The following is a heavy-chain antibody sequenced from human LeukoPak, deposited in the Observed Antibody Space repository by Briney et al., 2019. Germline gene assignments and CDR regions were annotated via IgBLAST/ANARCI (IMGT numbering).Heavy chain of an antibody. CDR2: IYATGST. CDR3: ARDRDPTIFDY. Sequence: SETLSLTCTVSGGSISNYYWSWIRQPAGKGLEWIGRIYATGSTNYNPSLKSRVTMSLDTSKNQFSLKLSSVTAADTAVYYCARDRDPTIFDYWGQGTLVTVSS. J-gene: IGHJ4*02. D-gene: IGHD3-10*01. CDR1: GGSISNYY. V-gene: IGHV4-4*07.